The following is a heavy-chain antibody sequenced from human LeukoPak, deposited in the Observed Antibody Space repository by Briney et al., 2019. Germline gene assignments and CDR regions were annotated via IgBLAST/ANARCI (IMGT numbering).Heavy chain of an antibody. CDR3: ARKKGSSIAARRGWFDP. CDR2: INHSGST. J-gene: IGHJ5*02. D-gene: IGHD6-6*01. CDR1: GGSFSGYY. V-gene: IGHV4-34*01. Sequence: SETLSLTCAVYGGSFSGYYWSWIRQPPGKGLEWIGEINHSGSTNYNPSLKSRVTISVDTSKNQFSLKLSSVTAADTAVYYCARKKGSSIAARRGWFDPWGQGTLVTVS.